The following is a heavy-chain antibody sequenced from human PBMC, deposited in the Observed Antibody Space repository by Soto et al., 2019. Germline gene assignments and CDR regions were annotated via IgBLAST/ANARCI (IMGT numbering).Heavy chain of an antibody. CDR3: ARVEVGSDWWILSFDY. CDR1: GYTFNSCA. D-gene: IGHD6-19*01. CDR2: INTGNGNT. J-gene: IGHJ4*02. V-gene: IGHV1-3*04. Sequence: QVQLVQSGAEVKKPGASVKVSCKASGYTFNSCAMHWVRQAPGQRLERMGWINTGNGNTRYSQKFQGRVTITRDTSASTVFMELSSLRSEDTAVYYGARVEVGSDWWILSFDYWGQGTLVTVSS.